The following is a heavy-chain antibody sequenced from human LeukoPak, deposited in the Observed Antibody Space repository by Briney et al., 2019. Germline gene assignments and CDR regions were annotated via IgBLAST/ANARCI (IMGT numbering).Heavy chain of an antibody. D-gene: IGHD3-16*01. CDR1: GGSFSGYY. CDR3: ARERWGNTVLSYYYMDV. J-gene: IGHJ6*03. CDR2: INHSGSI. V-gene: IGHV4-34*01. Sequence: SETLSLTCAVYGGSFSGYYWSWIRQPPGKGLEWIGEINHSGSINYNPSLKSRVTISVDTSKNQFSLKLSSVTAADTAVYYCARERWGNTVLSYYYMDVWGKGATVTVSS.